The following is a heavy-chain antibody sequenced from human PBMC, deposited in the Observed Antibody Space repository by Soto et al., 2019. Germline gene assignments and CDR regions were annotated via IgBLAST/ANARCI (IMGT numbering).Heavy chain of an antibody. V-gene: IGHV1-69*02. Sequence: ASVKVSCKASGGTFSSYTISWVRQAPGQGLEWMGRIIPILGIANYAQKFQGRVTITADKSTSTAYMELSSLRSEDTAVYYCARSAAATPHYYYYMDVWGKGTTVTVSS. D-gene: IGHD2-15*01. J-gene: IGHJ6*03. CDR1: GGTFSSYT. CDR2: IIPILGIA. CDR3: ARSAAATPHYYYYMDV.